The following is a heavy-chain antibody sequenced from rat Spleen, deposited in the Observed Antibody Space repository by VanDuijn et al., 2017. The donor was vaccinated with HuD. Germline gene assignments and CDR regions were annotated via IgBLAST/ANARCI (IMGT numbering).Heavy chain of an antibody. J-gene: IGHJ2*01. CDR1: GFTFSDYY. D-gene: IGHD1-11*01. V-gene: IGHV5-22*01. CDR3: ARHEDYGGYSKDYFEY. Sequence: EVRLVESGGLLVQPGRSMKVSCAASGFTFSDYYMAWVRQAPKKGLEWVASISYEGNSTYYGDSVKGRFTLSRDNAKSTLYLQMSSLRSEDTATYYCARHEDYGGYSKDYFEYWGQGVMVTVSS. CDR2: ISYEGNST.